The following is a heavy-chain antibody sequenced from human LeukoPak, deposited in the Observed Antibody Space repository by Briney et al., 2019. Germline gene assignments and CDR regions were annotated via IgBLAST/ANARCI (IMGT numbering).Heavy chain of an antibody. CDR1: GFTFSSYW. J-gene: IGHJ6*03. CDR3: ARASSGSYGRYYYYYMDV. V-gene: IGHV3-7*01. D-gene: IGHD1-26*01. CDR2: IKQDGSEK. Sequence: GGSLRLSCAASGFTFSSYWMSWVRQAPGKGLEGVANIKQDGSEKYYVDSVKGRFTISRDNAKNSLYPQMNSLRAEDTAVYYCARASSGSYGRYYYYYMDVWGKGTTVTVSS.